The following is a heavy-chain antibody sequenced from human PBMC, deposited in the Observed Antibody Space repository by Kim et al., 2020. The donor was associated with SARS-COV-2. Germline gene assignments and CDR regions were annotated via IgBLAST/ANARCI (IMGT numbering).Heavy chain of an antibody. CDR3: ARVSDTAMGVDY. D-gene: IGHD5-18*01. Sequence: YYADSVKGRFTISRDNAKNSLYLQMNSLRAEDTAVYYCARVSDTAMGVDYWGQGTLVTVSS. V-gene: IGHV3-48*03. J-gene: IGHJ4*02.